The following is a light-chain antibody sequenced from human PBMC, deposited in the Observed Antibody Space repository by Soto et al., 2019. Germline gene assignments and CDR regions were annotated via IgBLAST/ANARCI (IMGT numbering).Light chain of an antibody. CDR2: HNT. J-gene: IGLJ2*01. V-gene: IGLV1-44*01. CDR3: AAWXXXXXXXX. CDR1: TSNIGTNT. Sequence: QSVLTQPPSASGTPGQRVTISCSGGTSNIGTNTVTWYQQVPGTAPKLLLYHNTQRPSGVPDRFSGSKSGTSASLDISGLXXXXXXDXYCAAWXXXXXXXXFGXGT.